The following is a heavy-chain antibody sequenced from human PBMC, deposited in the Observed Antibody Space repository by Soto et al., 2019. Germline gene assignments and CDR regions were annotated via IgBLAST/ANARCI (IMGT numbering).Heavy chain of an antibody. J-gene: IGHJ6*02. CDR1: GFTFSSYG. CDR3: AKDRLHNDYGSGSYYNYYYGMDV. D-gene: IGHD3-10*01. V-gene: IGHV3-30*18. CDR2: ISYDGSNK. Sequence: GGSLRLSCAASGFTFSSYGMHWVRQAPGKGLEWVAVISYDGSNKYYADSVKGRFTISRDNSKNTLYLQMNSLRAEDTAVYYCAKDRLHNDYGSGSYYNYYYGMDVWGQGTTVTVSS.